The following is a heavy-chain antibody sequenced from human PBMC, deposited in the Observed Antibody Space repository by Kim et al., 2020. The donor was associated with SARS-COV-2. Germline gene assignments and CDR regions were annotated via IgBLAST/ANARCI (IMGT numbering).Heavy chain of an antibody. CDR3: ALFGRSDY. Sequence: GGSLRLSCAASGFTFSTYVMTWVRQAPGKGLEWVSSISGSGGTTYYAESVKGRFTISRDNSKNTLYLQMNSLRAEDTAVYYCALFGRSDYWGQVTLATVS. V-gene: IGHV3-23*01. D-gene: IGHD3-10*01. J-gene: IGHJ4*02. CDR2: ISGSGGTT. CDR1: GFTFSTYV.